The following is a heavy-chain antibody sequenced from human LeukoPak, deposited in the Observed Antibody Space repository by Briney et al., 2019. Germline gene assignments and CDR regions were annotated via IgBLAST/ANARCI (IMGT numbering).Heavy chain of an antibody. Sequence: GGSLRLSRAASGFTFSSYSMNWVRQAPGKGLEWVSSISSSSSYIYYADSVKGRFTISRDNAKNSLYLQMNSLRAEDTAVYYCARPMVRGVMSSSRYWGQGTLVTVSS. CDR3: ARPMVRGVMSSSRY. J-gene: IGHJ4*02. D-gene: IGHD3-10*01. V-gene: IGHV3-21*01. CDR1: GFTFSSYS. CDR2: ISSSSSYI.